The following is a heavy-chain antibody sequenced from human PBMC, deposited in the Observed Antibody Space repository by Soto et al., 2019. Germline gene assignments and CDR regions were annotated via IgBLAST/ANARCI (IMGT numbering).Heavy chain of an antibody. CDR1: GGSITSGGFS. CDR3: DKECGGSCRDAFDV. D-gene: IGHD2-15*01. CDR2: VHHTGNT. J-gene: IGHJ3*01. V-gene: IGHV4-30-2*01. Sequence: QVQLKESGSGLVKPAQTLSLTCAVSGGSITSGGFSWSWIRQPPGKVLEWIGYVHHTGNTDYHPALGSRVTISLDRSRNLFSLNLTSVTAADTATYYCDKECGGSCRDAFDVWGPGTTVIVSS.